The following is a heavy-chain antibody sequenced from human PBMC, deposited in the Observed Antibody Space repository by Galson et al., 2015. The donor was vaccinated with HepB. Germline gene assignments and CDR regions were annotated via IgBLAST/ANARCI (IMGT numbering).Heavy chain of an antibody. CDR2: ISAYNGNT. J-gene: IGHJ6*02. Sequence: CKASGYTFTSYGISWVRQAPGQGLEWMGWISAYNGNTNYAQKLQGRVTMTTDTSTSTAYMELRSLRSDDTAVYYCARDSSVVVTTYYYGMDVWGQGTTVTVSS. D-gene: IGHD2-15*01. CDR1: GYTFTSYG. V-gene: IGHV1-18*04. CDR3: ARDSSVVVTTYYYGMDV.